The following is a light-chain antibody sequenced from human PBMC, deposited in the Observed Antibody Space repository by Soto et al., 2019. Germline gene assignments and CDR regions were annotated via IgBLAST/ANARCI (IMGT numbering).Light chain of an antibody. CDR3: CSYAGGSTWV. CDR1: SSDVGTYNF. J-gene: IGLJ3*02. CDR2: EDS. V-gene: IGLV2-23*01. Sequence: QSALTQPASVSGSPGQSITISCTGTSSDVGTYNFVSWYQQHPGEVPKIMIYEDSKRPSGVSTRVSGSKSGNRASLTISGLQAEDEADYYCCSYAGGSTWVFGGGTKLTVL.